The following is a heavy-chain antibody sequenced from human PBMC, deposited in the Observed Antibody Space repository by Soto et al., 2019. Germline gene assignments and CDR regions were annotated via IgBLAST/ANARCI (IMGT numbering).Heavy chain of an antibody. CDR2: ISYDGSNR. J-gene: IGHJ6*02. CDR1: GFTFSYYA. Sequence: PGGSLRLSCAASGFTFSYYAMHWVRQAPGEGLEWVSFISYDGSNRYYADSMKGRFTISRDNSKNTLYLQMDSLRAEDTAVYYCARDSFGLDVWGQGTTVTVSS. CDR3: ARDSFGLDV. V-gene: IGHV3-30-3*01.